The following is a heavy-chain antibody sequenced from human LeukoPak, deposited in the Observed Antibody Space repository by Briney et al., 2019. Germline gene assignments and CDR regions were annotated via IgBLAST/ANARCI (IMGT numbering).Heavy chain of an antibody. D-gene: IGHD6-6*01. CDR2: INPSGGST. V-gene: IGHV1-46*01. CDR3: ARGASAARPRD. J-gene: IGHJ4*02. Sequence: GASVKVSCKASGYTFTGNYMHWVRQAPGQGLEWMGIINPSGGSTSYAQKFQGRVTMTRDMSTSTVYMELSSLRSEDTAVYYCARGASAARPRDWGQGTLVTVSS. CDR1: GYTFTGNY.